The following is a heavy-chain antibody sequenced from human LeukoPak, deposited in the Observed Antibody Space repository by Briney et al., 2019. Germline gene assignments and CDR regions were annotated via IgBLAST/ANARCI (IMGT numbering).Heavy chain of an antibody. Sequence: GGSLRLSCAASGFTFSSSWMHWVRQAPEKGLVWVSRINSDGSSTSYADSVKGRFTISRDNAKNTLYLQMNSLRAEDTAVYFCARDYGRSRNYGMDVWGQGTTVTVSS. J-gene: IGHJ6*02. CDR2: INSDGSST. CDR3: ARDYGRSRNYGMDV. CDR1: GFTFSSSW. V-gene: IGHV3-74*01. D-gene: IGHD3-10*01.